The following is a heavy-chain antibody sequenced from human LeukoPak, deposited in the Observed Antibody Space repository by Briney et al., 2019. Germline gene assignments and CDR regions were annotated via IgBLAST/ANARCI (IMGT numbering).Heavy chain of an antibody. D-gene: IGHD4-11*01. CDR1: GFTFSSYG. Sequence: GRSLRLSCAASGFTFSSYGMHWVRQAPGKGLEWVAVIWYDGSNKYYADSVKGRFTISRDNSKNTLYLQMNSLRDEDTAVYYCVRDAAYSAFNMWGQGTMVTVSS. CDR3: VRDAAYSAFNM. V-gene: IGHV3-33*01. CDR2: IWYDGSNK. J-gene: IGHJ3*02.